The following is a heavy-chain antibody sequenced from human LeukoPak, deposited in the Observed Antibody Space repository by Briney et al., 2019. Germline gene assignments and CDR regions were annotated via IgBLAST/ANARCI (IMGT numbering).Heavy chain of an antibody. CDR3: AKDLLGYCSSTSCYKGGY. D-gene: IGHD2-2*02. J-gene: IGHJ4*02. Sequence: PGGSLRLSCAASGFTFSSYAMSWVRQAPGKGLEWVSAISGSGGSTYYADSVKGRFTISRDNSKNTLYLQMNSLRAEDTAVYYCAKDLLGYCSSTSCYKGGYWGQGTLVTVSS. CDR1: GFTFSSYA. V-gene: IGHV3-23*01. CDR2: ISGSGGST.